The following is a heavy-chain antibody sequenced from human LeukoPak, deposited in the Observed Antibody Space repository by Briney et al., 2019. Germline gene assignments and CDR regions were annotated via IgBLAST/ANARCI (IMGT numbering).Heavy chain of an antibody. Sequence: GGSLRLSCAASGFTFSSYAMSWVRQAPGKGLEWVSAISGSGGSTYYADSVKGRFTISRDNSKNTLYLHMNSLRAEDTAVYYCAKCPPGDDYGDFYYFDYWGQGTLVTVSS. CDR3: AKCPPGDDYGDFYYFDY. CDR2: ISGSGGST. J-gene: IGHJ4*02. CDR1: GFTFSSYA. V-gene: IGHV3-23*01. D-gene: IGHD4-17*01.